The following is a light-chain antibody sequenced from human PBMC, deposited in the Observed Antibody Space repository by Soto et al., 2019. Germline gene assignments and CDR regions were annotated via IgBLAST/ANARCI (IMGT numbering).Light chain of an antibody. CDR1: QGISNF. CDR3: QKYNSAPSLT. CDR2: AAS. Sequence: DIQMNQSPSSLSASVGDRVTITCRASQGISNFLAWYQQRPGKVPKVLIYAASTLQSGVPSRFSGSGSGTDFTLTISSLQPEDVATYYCQKYNSAPSLTFGGGTKVEIK. J-gene: IGKJ4*01. V-gene: IGKV1-27*01.